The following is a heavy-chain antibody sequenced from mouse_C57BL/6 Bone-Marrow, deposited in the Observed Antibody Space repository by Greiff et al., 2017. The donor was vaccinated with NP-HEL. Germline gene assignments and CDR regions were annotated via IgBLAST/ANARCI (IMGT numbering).Heavy chain of an antibody. V-gene: IGHV1-81*01. J-gene: IGHJ4*01. Sequence: VQLQQSGAELARPGASVKLSCKASGYTFTSYGISWVKQRTGQGLEWIGEIYPRSGNTYYNEKFKGKATLTADKSSSTAYMELRSLTSEDSAVYFCARSGNRYYGNYGAMDYWGQGTSVTVSS. CDR1: GYTFTSYG. D-gene: IGHD2-1*01. CDR3: ARSGNRYYGNYGAMDY. CDR2: IYPRSGNT.